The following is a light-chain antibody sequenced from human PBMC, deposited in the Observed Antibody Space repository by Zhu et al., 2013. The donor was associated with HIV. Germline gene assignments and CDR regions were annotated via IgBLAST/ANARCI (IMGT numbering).Light chain of an antibody. CDR3: QQYGSSPPIT. Sequence: EIVMTQSPATLSVSPGERAILSCRASQSVSSNLAWYQQRPGQAPRFLIYGTYIRATGVPDRFSGSGSGTDFTLTISRLEPEDFAVYYCQQYGSSPPITFGQGTRLKI. J-gene: IGKJ5*01. CDR1: QSVSSN. CDR2: GTY. V-gene: IGKV3-20*01.